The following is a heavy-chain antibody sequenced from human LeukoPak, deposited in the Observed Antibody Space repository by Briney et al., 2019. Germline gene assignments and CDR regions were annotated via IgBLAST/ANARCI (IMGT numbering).Heavy chain of an antibody. D-gene: IGHD6-13*01. CDR2: INTNTGNP. J-gene: IGHJ5*02. Sequence: MGWINTNTGNPTYAQAFTGRFVFSLDTSVSTAYLQISSLKAEDTAVYYCARGPRPADGPWGQGSLVTVSS. V-gene: IGHV7-4-1*02. CDR3: ARGPRPADGP.